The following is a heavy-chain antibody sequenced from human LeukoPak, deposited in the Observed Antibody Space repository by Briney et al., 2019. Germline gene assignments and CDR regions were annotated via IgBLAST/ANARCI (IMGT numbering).Heavy chain of an antibody. CDR2: ISYDGSNK. V-gene: IGHV3-30-3*01. CDR1: GFTFSSYA. D-gene: IGHD6-19*01. CDR3: ARGEKASESYSSGLDY. J-gene: IGHJ4*02. Sequence: RSGGSLRLSCAASGFTFSSYAMHWVSQAPGKGLEWVAVISYDGSNKYYADSVKGRFTISRDNSKNTLYLQMNSLRAEDTAVYYCARGEKASESYSSGLDYWGQGTLVTVSS.